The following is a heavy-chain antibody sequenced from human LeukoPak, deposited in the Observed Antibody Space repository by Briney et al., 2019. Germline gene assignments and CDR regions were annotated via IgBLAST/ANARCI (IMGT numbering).Heavy chain of an antibody. V-gene: IGHV5-51*01. J-gene: IGHJ4*02. CDR2: IYPGDSDT. CDR1: GYSFTSHW. D-gene: IGHD2/OR15-2a*01. Sequence: GESLKISCKGSGYSFTSHWVGWVRQMPGKGLEWMGIIYPGDSDTRYSPSFQGQVTISADKSISAAYLQWSSLKASDTAMYFCARRGGFQGGDFDYWGQGTLVIVSS. CDR3: ARRGGFQGGDFDY.